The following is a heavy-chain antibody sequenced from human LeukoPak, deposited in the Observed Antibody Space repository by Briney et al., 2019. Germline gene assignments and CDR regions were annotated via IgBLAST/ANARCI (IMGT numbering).Heavy chain of an antibody. V-gene: IGHV3-74*01. D-gene: IGHD3-10*01. J-gene: IGHJ5*02. Sequence: GGSLRLSCVASGFTFSTYCFHWVRQAPEKGLVWVSRICGDGTVTDYADSVRGRFTTSRDNAKNTVYLQMNSLRADDTAIYYCVRDLRAGYLLGQGALLTVSS. CDR1: GFTFSTYC. CDR2: ICGDGTVT. CDR3: VRDLRAGYL.